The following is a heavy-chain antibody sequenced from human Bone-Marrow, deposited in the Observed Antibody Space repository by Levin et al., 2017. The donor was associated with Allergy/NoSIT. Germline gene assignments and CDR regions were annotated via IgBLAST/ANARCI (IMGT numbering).Heavy chain of an antibody. CDR2: LALGGET. D-gene: IGHD3-22*01. J-gene: IGHJ3*01. V-gene: IGHV3-13*01. Sequence: GESLKISCAASGFTLSSHDMYWVRPSARKGLEWVSILALGGETYYLDSVKGRFTISRENAENSLYLQMNDLTVGDTAVYYCVREIGSGSGGLHAFDVWGQGTVVSVSS. CDR3: VREIGSGSGGLHAFDV. CDR1: GFTLSSHD.